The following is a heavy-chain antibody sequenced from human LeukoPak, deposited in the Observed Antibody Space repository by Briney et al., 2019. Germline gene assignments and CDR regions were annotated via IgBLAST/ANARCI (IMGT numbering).Heavy chain of an antibody. CDR2: ISGSGGST. V-gene: IGHV3-23*01. CDR3: AKAWDSSGVFDY. D-gene: IGHD6-19*01. Sequence: QPGGSLRLSCAASGFTFNSYAMSWVRQAPGKGLEWVSAISGSGGSTYYADSVKGRFTISRDNSKNTLYLQMNSLRAEDTAVYYCAKAWDSSGVFDYWGQGTLVTVSS. J-gene: IGHJ4*02. CDR1: GFTFNSYA.